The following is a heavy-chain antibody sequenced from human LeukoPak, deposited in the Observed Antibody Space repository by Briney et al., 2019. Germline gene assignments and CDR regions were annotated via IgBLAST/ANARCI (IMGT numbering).Heavy chain of an antibody. CDR3: ARDYRDVLLWFGELSK. D-gene: IGHD3-10*01. V-gene: IGHV1-18*04. Sequence: ASVKVSCKASGYTFSGFYVHWVRQAPGQGLEWMGWISGYNGKTNYAQKLQGRVTMTTDTSTSTAYMELRSLRSDDTAVYYCARDYRDVLLWFGELSKWGQGTLVTVSS. J-gene: IGHJ4*02. CDR1: GYTFSGFY. CDR2: ISGYNGKT.